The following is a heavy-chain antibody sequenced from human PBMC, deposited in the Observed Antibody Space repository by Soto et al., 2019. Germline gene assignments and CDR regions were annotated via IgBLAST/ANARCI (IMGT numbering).Heavy chain of an antibody. V-gene: IGHV4-31*03. Sequence: SETLSLTCTVPGGSISSAAYYWSWIRQHPGKGLEWIGYISHSGSTYYNPSLKSRVIISVDTSKNQFSLSLTSVTAADTAVYYCAREYTYGSNFFDCWGQGALVTVSS. J-gene: IGHJ4*02. CDR3: AREYTYGSNFFDC. D-gene: IGHD5-18*01. CDR2: ISHSGST. CDR1: GGSISSAAYY.